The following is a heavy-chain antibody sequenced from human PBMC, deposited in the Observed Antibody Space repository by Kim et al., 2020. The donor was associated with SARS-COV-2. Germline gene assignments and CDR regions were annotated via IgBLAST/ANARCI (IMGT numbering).Heavy chain of an antibody. CDR3: ARVKGFESSSLDY. J-gene: IGHJ4*02. Sequence: SETLSLTCTVSGQSINSGANYWSWIRQHPGKGLEWIGYIFYTGSTYYNPSLKSRVTISVDTSKNQFSLKMTSVSVADTAVYYCARVKGFESSSLDYWGQGTLVAVSS. CDR2: IFYTGST. CDR1: GQSINSGANY. D-gene: IGHD6-6*01. V-gene: IGHV4-31*03.